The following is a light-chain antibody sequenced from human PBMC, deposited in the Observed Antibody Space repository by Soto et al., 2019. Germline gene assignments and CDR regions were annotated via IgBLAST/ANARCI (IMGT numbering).Light chain of an antibody. Sequence: DIQMTQSPSSLSASVGDRVTITCRASQSISTYLHWYQQKPGKAPNLLIYAASTLQSGVPSRLSGSGYGTDLTITISSLQHEDFETYLCQHGYSNPLTFGGGTQVDIK. CDR1: QSISTY. J-gene: IGKJ4*01. CDR2: AAS. CDR3: QHGYSNPLT. V-gene: IGKV1-39*01.